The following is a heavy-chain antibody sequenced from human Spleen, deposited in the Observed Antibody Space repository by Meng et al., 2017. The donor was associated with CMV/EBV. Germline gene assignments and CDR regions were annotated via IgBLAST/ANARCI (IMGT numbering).Heavy chain of an antibody. V-gene: IGHV3-23*01. CDR1: GFTFSSYA. Sequence: GESLKISCAASGFTFSSYAMSWVRQAPGKGLEWVSAISGSGGSTYYADSVKGRFTISRDNSKNTLYLQMNSLRAEDTAVYYCARLTGSYGEPYWGQGTLVTVSS. J-gene: IGHJ4*02. CDR3: ARLTGSYGEPY. D-gene: IGHD4-17*01. CDR2: ISGSGGST.